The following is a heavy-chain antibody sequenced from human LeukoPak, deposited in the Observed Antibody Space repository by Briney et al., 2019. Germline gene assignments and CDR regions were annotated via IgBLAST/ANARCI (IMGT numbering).Heavy chain of an antibody. CDR1: GFTFSSYG. CDR3: AKDRSPLDYGDYDAAY. J-gene: IGHJ4*02. CDR2: IRYDGSNK. D-gene: IGHD4-17*01. V-gene: IGHV3-30*02. Sequence: GGSLRLSCAASGFTFSSYGMHWVRQAPGKGLEWVAVIRYDGSNKYYADSVKGRFTISRDNSKNTLYLQMNSLRAEDTAVYYCAKDRSPLDYGDYDAAYWGQGTLVTVSS.